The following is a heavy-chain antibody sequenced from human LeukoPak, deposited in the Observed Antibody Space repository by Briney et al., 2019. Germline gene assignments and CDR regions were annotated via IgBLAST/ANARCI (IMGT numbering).Heavy chain of an antibody. CDR1: GYTFTSYG. Sequence: ASVKVSCKASGYTFTSYGISWVRQAPGQGLEWMGWISAYNGNTNYAQKLQGRVTMTTDTPTSTAYMELWSLRSDDTAVYYCARDFSDILTGYYPTYYYYGMDVWGQGTTVTVSS. J-gene: IGHJ6*02. V-gene: IGHV1-18*01. CDR2: ISAYNGNT. D-gene: IGHD3-9*01. CDR3: ARDFSDILTGYYPTYYYYGMDV.